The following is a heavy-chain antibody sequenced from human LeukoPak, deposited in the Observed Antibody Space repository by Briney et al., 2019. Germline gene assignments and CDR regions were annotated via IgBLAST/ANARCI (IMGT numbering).Heavy chain of an antibody. V-gene: IGHV3-53*01. CDR2: IYTSGRT. CDR3: ASRQMDYSDY. D-gene: IGHD5-24*01. J-gene: IGHJ4*02. Sequence: GGSLRLSCAASGFIVSSNYMTWVRQAPGKGLEWIAVIYTSGRTYYADSVKGRFTISRDTSKNTLYLQMNRLRAEDTAVYYCASRQMDYSDYWGQGTLVTVSS. CDR1: GFIVSSNY.